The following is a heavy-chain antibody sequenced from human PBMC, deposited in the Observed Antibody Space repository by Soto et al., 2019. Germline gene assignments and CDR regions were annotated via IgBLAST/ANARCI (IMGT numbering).Heavy chain of an antibody. Sequence: SETLSLTCTVSGGSISSGDYYWSWIRQPPGKGLEWIGYIYYTGTTKYNPSLKSRATLSVDTAKNRFSLNLTSLTAADTAVYYCARGDWFHPWGQGTLVTV. CDR2: IYYTGTT. J-gene: IGHJ5*02. CDR1: GGSISSGDYY. CDR3: ARGDWFHP. V-gene: IGHV4-30-4*01.